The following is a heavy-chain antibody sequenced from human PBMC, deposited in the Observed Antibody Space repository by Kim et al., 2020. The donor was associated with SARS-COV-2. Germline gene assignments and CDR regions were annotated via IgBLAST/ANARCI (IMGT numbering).Heavy chain of an antibody. V-gene: IGHV4-39*07. Sequence: SETLSLTCTVSGGSISSSSYYWGWIRQPPGKGLEWIGSIYYSGSTYYNPSLKSRVTISVDTSKNQFSLKLSSVTAADTAVYYCVLPLIDSYGKYAFDIWGQGTMVTVSS. CDR3: VLPLIDSYGKYAFDI. CDR1: GGSISSSSYY. CDR2: IYYSGST. D-gene: IGHD5-18*01. J-gene: IGHJ3*02.